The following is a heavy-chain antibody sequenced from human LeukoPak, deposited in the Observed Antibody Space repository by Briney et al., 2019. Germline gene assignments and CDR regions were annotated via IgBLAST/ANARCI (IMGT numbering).Heavy chain of an antibody. Sequence: GGSLRLSCAASGFTFSSYSMNWVRQAPGKGLEWVANIKQDGSEKYYVDSVKGRFTISRDNAKNSLYLQMNSLRAEDTAVYYCARRGGTASYYYYYYMDVWGKGTTVTVSS. J-gene: IGHJ6*03. CDR3: ARRGGTASYYYYYYMDV. V-gene: IGHV3-7*01. CDR2: IKQDGSEK. CDR1: GFTFSSYS.